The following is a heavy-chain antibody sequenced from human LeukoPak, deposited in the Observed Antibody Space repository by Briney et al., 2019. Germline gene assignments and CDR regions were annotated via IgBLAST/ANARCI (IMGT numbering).Heavy chain of an antibody. CDR3: AKLEYDDILTGFSVSADAFHI. V-gene: IGHV3-30*18. CDR1: GFTFSSYE. J-gene: IGHJ3*02. Sequence: TGGSLRLSCAASGFTFSSYEMNWVRQAPGKGLEWVAVISYDGTNKYYADSVRGRFTISRDNSQNTLYLQMNSLRAEDTAVYYCAKLEYDDILTGFSVSADAFHIWGQGTMVTVSS. D-gene: IGHD3-9*01. CDR2: ISYDGTNK.